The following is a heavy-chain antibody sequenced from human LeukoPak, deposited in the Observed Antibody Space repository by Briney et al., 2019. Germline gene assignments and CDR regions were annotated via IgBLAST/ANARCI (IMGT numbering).Heavy chain of an antibody. CDR3: AKGGYYFDS. V-gene: IGHV3-30*02. CDR2: IRFDGSNR. CDR1: GLTFSTFG. J-gene: IGHJ4*02. Sequence: GGSLRLSCAASGLTFSTFGMHWVRQAPGKGLEWVAFIRFDGSNRYYVESLKGRFTISRDNSKNTLYLQMNSLRAEDTAIYFCAKGGYYFDSWGQGALVIVSS.